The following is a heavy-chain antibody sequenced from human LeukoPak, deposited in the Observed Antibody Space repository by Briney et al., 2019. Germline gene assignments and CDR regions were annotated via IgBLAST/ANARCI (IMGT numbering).Heavy chain of an antibody. CDR2: INQGASEI. CDR1: GFTFSTYW. CDR3: ATDRDNSDWQKRFDS. V-gene: IGHV3-7*01. J-gene: IGHJ4*02. D-gene: IGHD2-21*02. Sequence: GVSLRLSCAASGFTFSTYWMNWYRQAPGKGLEWVGNINQGASEINYVDAVRGRFTISRDNAKPSLHLQMNSLRAEDTAVYYCATDRDNSDWQKRFDSWGQGTLVTVSS.